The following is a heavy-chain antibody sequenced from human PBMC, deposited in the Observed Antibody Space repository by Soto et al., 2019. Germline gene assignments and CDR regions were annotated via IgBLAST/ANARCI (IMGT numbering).Heavy chain of an antibody. J-gene: IGHJ5*02. D-gene: IGHD6-13*01. V-gene: IGHV4-59*01. CDR3: ARASSSWYVGWFDP. CDR2: IYYSGST. CDR1: GGSFSGYY. Sequence: PSETLSLTCAVYGGSFSGYYWSWIRQPPGKGLEWIGYIYYSGSTNYNPSLKSRVTISVDTSKNQFSLKLSSVTAADTAVYYCARASSSWYVGWFDPWGQGTLVTVSS.